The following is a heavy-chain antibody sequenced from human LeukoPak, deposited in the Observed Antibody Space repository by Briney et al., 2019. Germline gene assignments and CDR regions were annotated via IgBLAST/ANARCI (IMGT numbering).Heavy chain of an antibody. D-gene: IGHD1-26*01. Sequence: PSETLPLTCTVSGGSISSSSYYWGWIRQPPGKGLEWIGSIYYSGITYYNPSLKSRVTISVDTSKNQFSLKLSSVTAADTAVYYCARLGGRYSTPPGYWGQGTLVTVSS. CDR2: IYYSGIT. CDR3: ARLGGRYSTPPGY. J-gene: IGHJ4*02. CDR1: GGSISSSSYY. V-gene: IGHV4-39*01.